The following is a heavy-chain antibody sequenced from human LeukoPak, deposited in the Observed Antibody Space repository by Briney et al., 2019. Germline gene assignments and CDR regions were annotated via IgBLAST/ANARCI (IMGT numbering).Heavy chain of an antibody. V-gene: IGHV3-21*01. J-gene: IGHJ4*02. D-gene: IGHD2-15*01. CDR3: ARDPGGGNGRFDY. CDR1: GLTFSSYS. CDR2: ISSSSSYI. Sequence: GGSLRLSCAASGLTFSSYSMNWVRQAPGKGLEWVSSISSSSSYIYYADSVKGRFTISRDNAKNSLYLQMNSVRAEDTAVYYCARDPGGGNGRFDYWGQGTLVTVSS.